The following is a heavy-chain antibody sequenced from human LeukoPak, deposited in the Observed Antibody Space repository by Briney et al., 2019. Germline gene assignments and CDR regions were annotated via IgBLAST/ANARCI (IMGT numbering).Heavy chain of an antibody. CDR1: GFTFSSYG. V-gene: IGHV3-43*01. Sequence: GGSLRLSCAASGFTFSSYGMHWVRQAPGKGLEWVSLISWHGTTTYYAASVKGRFTVSRDNSKNSLFLQMNSLRIEDTALYYCAKDMSLDYWGQGTLVTVSS. CDR2: ISWHGTTT. J-gene: IGHJ4*02. CDR3: AKDMSLDY. D-gene: IGHD5/OR15-5a*01.